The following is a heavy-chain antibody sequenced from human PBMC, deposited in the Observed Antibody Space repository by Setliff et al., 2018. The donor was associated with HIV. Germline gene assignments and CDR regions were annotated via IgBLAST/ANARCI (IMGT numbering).Heavy chain of an antibody. J-gene: IGHJ4*02. CDR1: GYSISSSNW. Sequence: SETLSLTCTVSGYSISSSNWWSWVRQSPGKGLEWIGEIYHSGSTDYNPSLKSRVTISVDKSRNQFSLKLSSVTAADTAVYYCARTHSGYFPYYFDYWGQGTLVTVSS. CDR3: ARTHSGYFPYYFDY. CDR2: IYHSGST. V-gene: IGHV4-4*02. D-gene: IGHD3-22*01.